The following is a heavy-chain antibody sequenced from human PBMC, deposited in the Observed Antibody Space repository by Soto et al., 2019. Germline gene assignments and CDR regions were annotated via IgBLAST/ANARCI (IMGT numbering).Heavy chain of an antibody. CDR2: ISYDGSNK. J-gene: IGHJ4*02. CDR3: AKGWDLGYCISTSCYFDY. Sequence: GSLRLSCAASGITFSNYAMNWVRQAPGKGLEWVAVISYDGSNKYYADSVKGRFTISRDNSKNTLYVQMNSLRAEDTAVYYCAKGWDLGYCISTSCYFDYWGQGT. V-gene: IGHV3-30*18. D-gene: IGHD2-2*01. CDR1: GITFSNYA.